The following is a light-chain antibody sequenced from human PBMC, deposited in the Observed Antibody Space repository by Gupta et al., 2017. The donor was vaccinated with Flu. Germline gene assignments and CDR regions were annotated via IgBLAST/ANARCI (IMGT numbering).Light chain of an antibody. V-gene: IGKV1-17*01. CDR1: QGIRSD. Sequence: DIQLPQSPSSLSASVGDRVTITCRASQGIRSDLGWYQQKPGKAPKRLIYAASSLESGVPSRFSGSGSGTEFTLTISSLHREDFATYYCRQDNSYPFTCGHGTKVDIK. CDR2: AAS. CDR3: RQDNSYPFT. J-gene: IGKJ3*01.